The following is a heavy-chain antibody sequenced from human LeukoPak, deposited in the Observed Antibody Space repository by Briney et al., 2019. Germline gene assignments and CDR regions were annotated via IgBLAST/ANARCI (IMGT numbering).Heavy chain of an antibody. D-gene: IGHD3-10*01. V-gene: IGHV4-39*07. Sequence: SETLSLTCTVSGGSISSSSYYWNWIRQPPGKGLEWIGEINHSGSTSYNPSLKSRVTISVDTSKNQFSLKLSSVTAADTAVYYCASTNVLLWFGELSKTAYFDYWGQGTLVTVSS. CDR3: ASTNVLLWFGELSKTAYFDY. CDR1: GGSISSSSYY. CDR2: INHSGST. J-gene: IGHJ4*02.